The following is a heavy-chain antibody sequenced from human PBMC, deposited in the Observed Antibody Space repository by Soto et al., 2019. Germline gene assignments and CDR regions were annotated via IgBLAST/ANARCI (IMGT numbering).Heavy chain of an antibody. V-gene: IGHV4-59*01. CDR2: IYYSGST. CDR1: GGSISSYY. Sequence: SETLSLTCTVSGGSISSYYWSWIRQPPGKGLEWIGYIYYSGSTNYNPSLKSRVTISVDTSKNQFSLKLGSVTAADTAVYYCARVSSSTSRQPYYYYYMDVWGKGTTVTVSS. J-gene: IGHJ6*03. D-gene: IGHD2-2*01. CDR3: ARVSSSTSRQPYYYYYMDV.